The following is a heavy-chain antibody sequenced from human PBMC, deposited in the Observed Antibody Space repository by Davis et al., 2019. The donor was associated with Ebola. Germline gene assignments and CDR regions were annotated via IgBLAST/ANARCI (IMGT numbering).Heavy chain of an antibody. CDR3: VRAYYGASY. D-gene: IGHD4-17*01. CDR1: GFTFSSYA. Sequence: GESLKISCVASGFTFSSYAMHWVRQAPGKGLEYVSAISSNGGSTYYADSVKGRFTISRDNSKNTLYLQMSSLRAEDTAVYYCVRAYYGASYWGQGTLVTVSS. J-gene: IGHJ4*02. V-gene: IGHV3-64D*08. CDR2: ISSNGGST.